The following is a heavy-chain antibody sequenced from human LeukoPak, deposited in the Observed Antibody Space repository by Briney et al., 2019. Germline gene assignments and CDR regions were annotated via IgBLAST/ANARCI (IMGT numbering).Heavy chain of an antibody. CDR2: IKQDGSEK. Sequence: PGGSLRLSCAASGFTFSSYWMSWVRQAPGKGLEWVANIKQDGSEKYYADSVKGRFTISRDNSKNTLYLQMNSLRAEDTAVYYCARDSSSGWYSSGFDIWGQGTMVTVSS. CDR3: ARDSSSGWYSSGFDI. J-gene: IGHJ3*02. D-gene: IGHD6-19*01. V-gene: IGHV3-7*01. CDR1: GFTFSSYW.